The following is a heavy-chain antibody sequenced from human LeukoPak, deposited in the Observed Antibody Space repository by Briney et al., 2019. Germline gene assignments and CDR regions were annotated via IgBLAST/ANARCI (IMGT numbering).Heavy chain of an antibody. CDR1: GFTFSTYN. J-gene: IGHJ4*02. D-gene: IGHD2-2*01. V-gene: IGHV3-21*01. CDR2: ISGSSSYI. CDR3: ARDPSTLLPTDDS. Sequence: PGGSLRLSCAASGFTFSTYNMNWVRQAPGEGLEWVSSISGSSSYIYYADSVKGRFSISRDNAKNSLYLQMNSLRAEDTAVYYCARDPSTLLPTDDSWGQGTLVAVSS.